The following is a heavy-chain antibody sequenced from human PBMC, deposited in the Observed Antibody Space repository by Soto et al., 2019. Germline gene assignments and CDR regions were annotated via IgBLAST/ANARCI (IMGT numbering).Heavy chain of an antibody. D-gene: IGHD5-18*01. CDR2: IKSKSDGGRT. CDR3: TTDADTSTVSSYGVDH. Sequence: GGSLRLSCAASGFTFNNAWMNWVRQAPGKGLEWVGRIKSKSDGGRTDYAAPVKGRFSISRDDSKNTLYLQMNSLKTEDTAVYYCTTDADTSTVSSYGVDHWGQGTLVTVSS. J-gene: IGHJ4*02. V-gene: IGHV3-15*07. CDR1: GFTFNNAW.